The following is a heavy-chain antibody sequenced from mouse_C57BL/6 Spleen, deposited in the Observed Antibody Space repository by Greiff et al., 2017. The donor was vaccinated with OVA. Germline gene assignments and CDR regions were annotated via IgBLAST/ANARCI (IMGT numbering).Heavy chain of an antibody. CDR3: ARVSYYGSSFYFDY. V-gene: IGHV1-52*01. CDR1: GYTFTSYW. J-gene: IGHJ2*01. D-gene: IGHD1-1*01. Sequence: QLQQPGAELVRPGSSVKLSCKASGYTFTSYWMHWVKQRPIQGLEWIGNIDPSDSETHYNQKFKDKATLTVDKSSSTAYMQLSSLTSEDSAVYYCARVSYYGSSFYFDYWGQGTTLTVSS. CDR2: IDPSDSET.